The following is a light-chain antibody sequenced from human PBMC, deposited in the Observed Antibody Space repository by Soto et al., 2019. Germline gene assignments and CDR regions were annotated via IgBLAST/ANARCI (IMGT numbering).Light chain of an antibody. Sequence: QSALTQPASVSGSPGQSITISCTGTSSDVGGYNYVSWYQQHPGKAPKVMIDDVSKRPSGISNRFSGSKSGNTASLTISGLQVEDEADYYCSSYTSGSTRVVFGGGTKLTVL. CDR1: SSDVGGYNY. V-gene: IGLV2-14*03. CDR3: SSYTSGSTRVV. CDR2: DVS. J-gene: IGLJ2*01.